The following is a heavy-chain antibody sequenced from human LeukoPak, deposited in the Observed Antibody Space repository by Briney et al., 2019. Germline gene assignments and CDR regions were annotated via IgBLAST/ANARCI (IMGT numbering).Heavy chain of an antibody. CDR1: GFTFSSYW. D-gene: IGHD6-19*01. CDR2: IKQDGNEK. V-gene: IGHV3-7*04. J-gene: IGHJ4*02. CDR3: ARASYSSGWSSKY. Sequence: GGSLRLSCAASGFTFSSYWMSWVRQAPGKGLEWVANIKQDGNEKYYVDSVKGRFTISRDNAKNSLCLQMDSLRAEDTAVYYCARASYSSGWSSKYWGRGTLVTVSS.